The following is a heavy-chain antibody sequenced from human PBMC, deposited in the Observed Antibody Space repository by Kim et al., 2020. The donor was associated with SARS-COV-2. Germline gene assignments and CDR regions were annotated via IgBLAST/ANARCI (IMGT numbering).Heavy chain of an antibody. D-gene: IGHD2-15*01. Sequence: GESLKISCKGSGYSFTSYWIGWVRQMPGKGLEWMGIIYPGDSDTRYSPSFQGQVTISADKYISTAYLQWSSLKASDTAMYYCARLWRPAGTGSYWYFDLWGRGTLVTVSS. J-gene: IGHJ2*01. CDR1: GYSFTSYW. V-gene: IGHV5-51*01. CDR3: ARLWRPAGTGSYWYFDL. CDR2: IYPGDSDT.